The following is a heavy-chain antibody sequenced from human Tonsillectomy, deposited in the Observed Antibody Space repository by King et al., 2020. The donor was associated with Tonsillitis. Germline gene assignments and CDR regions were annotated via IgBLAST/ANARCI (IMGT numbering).Heavy chain of an antibody. D-gene: IGHD3-22*01. J-gene: IGHJ4*02. CDR2: INPSGGST. CDR3: ARTHYYDSSGYYPIDY. V-gene: IGHV1-46*01. Sequence: QLVQSGAEVKKPGASVKVSCKASGYTFTSYYMHWVRQAPGQGLEWMGLINPSGGSTSYAQKFQGRVTMTRDTSTSTVYMELSSLRSEDTAVYYCARTHYYDSSGYYPIDYWGQGTLVTVSS. CDR1: GYTFTSYY.